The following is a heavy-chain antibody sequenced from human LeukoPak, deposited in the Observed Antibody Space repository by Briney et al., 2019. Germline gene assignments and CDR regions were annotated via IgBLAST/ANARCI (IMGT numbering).Heavy chain of an antibody. CDR1: GYTFTSYD. CDR2: MNPNSGNT. Sequence: GASVKVSCKASGYTFTSYDINWVRQATGQGLEWMGWMNPNSGNTGYAQKFQGRVTMTRNTSISTAYMELSSLRSEDTAVYYCARGGTYGSGFFYYYYGMDVWGQGTTVTVSS. CDR3: ARGGTYGSGFFYYYYGMDV. D-gene: IGHD3-10*01. J-gene: IGHJ6*02. V-gene: IGHV1-8*01.